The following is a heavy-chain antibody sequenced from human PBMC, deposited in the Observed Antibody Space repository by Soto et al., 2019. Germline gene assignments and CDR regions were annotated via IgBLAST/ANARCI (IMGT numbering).Heavy chain of an antibody. CDR1: GFSVSSNY. V-gene: IGHV3-53*04. Sequence: GGSLRLSCAASGFSVSSNYMSWVRQAPGKGLEWVSVIYSGGSTYYADSVKGRFTISRHNSKNTLYLQMNSLRAEDTAVYYCARVSKGYSDYWGQGTLVTVSS. J-gene: IGHJ4*02. CDR3: ARVSKGYSDY. CDR2: IYSGGST.